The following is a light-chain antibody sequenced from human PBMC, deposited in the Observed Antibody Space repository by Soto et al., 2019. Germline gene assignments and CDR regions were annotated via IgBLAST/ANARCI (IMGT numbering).Light chain of an antibody. J-gene: IGKJ1*01. CDR1: QSVSSYY. CDR3: QQYDRSPRT. V-gene: IGKV3-20*01. Sequence: EILLTQSPGTLSLYPGKRATLSCRASQSVSSYYLAWFQHKPGQPPRLLIYGASIRATGIPDRFSGSGSGTDFTLTINRLEPEDFAVYYCQQYDRSPRTFGQGTRVEIK. CDR2: GAS.